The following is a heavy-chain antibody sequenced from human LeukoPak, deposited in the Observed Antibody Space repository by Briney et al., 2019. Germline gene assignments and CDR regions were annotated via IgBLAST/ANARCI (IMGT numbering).Heavy chain of an antibody. Sequence: TSETLSLTCTDPVGFISSYYWRWIRQPPGKGLEWIGYIYYSGSTNYNPSLKSRVTISVDTSKTQFSLKLCSVTAADTAVYYCARLGSARWFDYWGQGTLVTVSS. CDR2: IYYSGST. CDR3: ARLGSARWFDY. V-gene: IGHV4-59*08. CDR1: VGFISSYY. J-gene: IGHJ4*02. D-gene: IGHD6-6*01.